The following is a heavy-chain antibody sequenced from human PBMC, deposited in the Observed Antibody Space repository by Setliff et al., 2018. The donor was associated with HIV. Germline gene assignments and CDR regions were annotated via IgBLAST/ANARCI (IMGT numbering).Heavy chain of an antibody. V-gene: IGHV3-33*01. Sequence: AGGSLRLSCAASGFTFSSYAMHWVRQAPGKGLEWVALIWYDGSNKYYADSVKGRFTISRDNSKNTLYLQMNSLRAEDTAVYYCARVHGYFDSSGYSLDAFDIWGQGTMVTV. CDR2: IWYDGSNK. J-gene: IGHJ3*02. CDR3: ARVHGYFDSSGYSLDAFDI. D-gene: IGHD3-22*01. CDR1: GFTFSSYA.